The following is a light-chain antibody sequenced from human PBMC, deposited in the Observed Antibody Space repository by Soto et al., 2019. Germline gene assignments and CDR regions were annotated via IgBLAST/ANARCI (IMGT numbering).Light chain of an antibody. CDR3: QQYNNWPPWT. Sequence: EIVMTQSPATLSVSPGERATLSCRASQSVSSNLAWYQQKPGQAPRLLIYGASNRATGIPGRFSGSASGTEFTLTISILQSEDFAVYYCQQYNNWPPWTVGQGTKVEIK. CDR2: GAS. CDR1: QSVSSN. J-gene: IGKJ1*01. V-gene: IGKV3-15*01.